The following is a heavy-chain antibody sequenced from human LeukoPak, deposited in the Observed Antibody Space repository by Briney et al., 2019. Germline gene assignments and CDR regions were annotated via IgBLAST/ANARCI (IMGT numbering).Heavy chain of an antibody. CDR3: ARAHNWNYYP. Sequence: SETLSLACTVSGGSISSGGYYCSWIRQHPGNGLEWIGYIYYSGSTYYNPSLKSRVTISVDTSKNQFSLKLSSVTAADTAVYYCARAHNWNYYPWGQGTLVTVSS. J-gene: IGHJ5*02. CDR2: IYYSGST. D-gene: IGHD1-7*01. CDR1: GGSISSGGYY. V-gene: IGHV4-31*03.